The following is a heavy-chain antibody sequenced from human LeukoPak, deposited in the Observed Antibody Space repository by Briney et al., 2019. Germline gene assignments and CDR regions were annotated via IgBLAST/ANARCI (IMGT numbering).Heavy chain of an antibody. Sequence: WGSLRLSCAASGFTFSSYSMNWVRQAPGKGLEWVSSISSSSSYIYYADSVKGRFTISRDNAKNSLYLQMNSLRAEDTAVYYCARILAAAGNDAFDIWGQGTMFTVSS. CDR3: ARILAAAGNDAFDI. CDR1: GFTFSSYS. J-gene: IGHJ3*02. CDR2: ISSSSSYI. D-gene: IGHD6-13*01. V-gene: IGHV3-21*01.